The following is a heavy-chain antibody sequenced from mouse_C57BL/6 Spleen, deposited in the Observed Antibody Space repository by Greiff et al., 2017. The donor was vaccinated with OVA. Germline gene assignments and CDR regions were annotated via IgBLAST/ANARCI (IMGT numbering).Heavy chain of an antibody. CDR2: INPYNGGT. J-gene: IGHJ4*01. CDR1: GYTFTDYY. Sequence: VQLQQSGPVLVKPGASVKMSCKASGYTFTDYYMNWVKQSHGKSLEWIGVINPYNGGTSYNQKFKGKATLTVDKSSSTAYMELNSLTSEDSAVYYCARKGGATVVAEEDAMDYWGQGTSVTVSS. D-gene: IGHD1-1*01. V-gene: IGHV1-19*01. CDR3: ARKGGATVVAEEDAMDY.